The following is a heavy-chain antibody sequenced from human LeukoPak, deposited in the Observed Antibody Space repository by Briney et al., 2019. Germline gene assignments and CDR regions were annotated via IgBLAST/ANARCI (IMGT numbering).Heavy chain of an antibody. J-gene: IGHJ4*02. D-gene: IGHD5-18*01. CDR1: GFTLSSYA. Sequence: GGSLRLSCAASGFTLSSYAMSWVRQAPGKGLEWVPAISGSGGSTYYADSVKGRFTISRDNSKNTLYLQMNSLRAEDTAVYYCAKARSYSYGVGYFDYWGQGTLVTASS. CDR3: AKARSYSYGVGYFDY. CDR2: ISGSGGST. V-gene: IGHV3-23*01.